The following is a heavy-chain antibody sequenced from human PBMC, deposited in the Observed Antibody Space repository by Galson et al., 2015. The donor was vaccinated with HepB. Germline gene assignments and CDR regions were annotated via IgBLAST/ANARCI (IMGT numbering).Heavy chain of an antibody. V-gene: IGHV3-30*04. D-gene: IGHD1-26*01. CDR3: ARDGIVGAPRGDNFCDY. CDR2: MSYDGSNK. Sequence: SLRLSCAVSGFTFSYYAMSWVRQAPGKGLEWVALMSYDGSNKFYADSVKGRFTISRDNSRNTLYLQMNSLRFEDTALYYCARDGIVGAPRGDNFCDYWGQGTLVAVSS. J-gene: IGHJ4*02. CDR1: GFTFSYYA.